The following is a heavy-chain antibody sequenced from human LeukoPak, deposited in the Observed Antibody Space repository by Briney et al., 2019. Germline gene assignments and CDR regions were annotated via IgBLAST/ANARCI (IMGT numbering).Heavy chain of an antibody. V-gene: IGHV3-23*01. CDR2: ISVSGGST. D-gene: IGHD6-13*01. CDR1: GFTFSTYA. J-gene: IGHJ4*02. Sequence: AGGSLRLSCAASGFTFSTYAMSWVRQAPGKGLEWVSAISVSGGSTYYADSVKGRFTISRDNSKNTLYLQMNSLRAEDTAVYYCAREPSKQHLDIWGQGTLVTVSS. CDR3: AREPSKQHLDI.